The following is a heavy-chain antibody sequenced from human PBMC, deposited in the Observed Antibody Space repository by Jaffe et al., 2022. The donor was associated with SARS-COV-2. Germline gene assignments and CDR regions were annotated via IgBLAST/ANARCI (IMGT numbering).Heavy chain of an antibody. CDR1: GGSISSGDYY. D-gene: IGHD3-3*01. J-gene: IGHJ3*02. V-gene: IGHV4-30-4*01. CDR3: ARESRFLEWVGFRDAFDI. CDR2: IYYSGST. Sequence: QVQLQESGPGLVKPSQTLSLTCTVSGGSISSGDYYWSWIRQPPGKGLEWIGYIYYSGSTYYNPSLKSRVTISVDTSKNQFSLKLSSVTAADTAVYYCARESRFLEWVGFRDAFDIWGQGTMVTVSS.